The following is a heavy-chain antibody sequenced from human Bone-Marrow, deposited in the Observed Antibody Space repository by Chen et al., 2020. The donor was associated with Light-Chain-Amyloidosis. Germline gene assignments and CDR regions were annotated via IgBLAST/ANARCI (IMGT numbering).Heavy chain of an antibody. V-gene: IGHV1-3*01. Sequence: QVQLVQSGAEVKKPGAPVKISCQASGYRFTTHSMHWVRQVSGQRREWMGWINVANGKTNDSLKFQGRVTITRDTSASSVYMELGSLTSEDTGVYYCARVLGTPVTDLGSDSYYYYMDAWGGGTTVTVSS. CDR1: GYRFTTHS. J-gene: IGHJ6*03. D-gene: IGHD4-17*01. CDR2: INVANGKT. CDR3: ARVLGTPVTDLGSDSYYYYMDA.